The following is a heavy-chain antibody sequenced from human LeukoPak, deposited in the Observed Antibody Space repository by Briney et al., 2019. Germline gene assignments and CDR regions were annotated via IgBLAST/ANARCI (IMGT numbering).Heavy chain of an antibody. CDR1: GGYISSGGYS. J-gene: IGHJ3*02. CDR3: ARGMAWNYYDSSGYGLSGAFDI. CDR2: IYHSGST. V-gene: IGHV4-30-2*01. D-gene: IGHD3-22*01. Sequence: SETLSLTCAVSGGYISSGGYSWSWIRQPPGKGLEWIGYIYHSGSTYYNPSLKSRVTISVDRSMNQFSLKLSSVTAADTAVYYCARGMAWNYYDSSGYGLSGAFDIWGQGTMVTVSS.